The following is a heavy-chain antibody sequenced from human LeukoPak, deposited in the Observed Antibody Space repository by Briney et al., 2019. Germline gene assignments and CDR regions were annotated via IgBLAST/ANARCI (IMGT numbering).Heavy chain of an antibody. Sequence: GESLKISCKASGYSFTSYWIAWVRQMPGKGLEWMGIIYPGDSDTKYSPSFQGQVTISADKSISTAYLQWSSPKASDTAMYYCARRYCSSTSCNPYFFDYWGQGTLVTVSS. CDR3: ARRYCSSTSCNPYFFDY. D-gene: IGHD2-2*01. CDR2: IYPGDSDT. J-gene: IGHJ4*02. CDR1: GYSFTSYW. V-gene: IGHV5-51*01.